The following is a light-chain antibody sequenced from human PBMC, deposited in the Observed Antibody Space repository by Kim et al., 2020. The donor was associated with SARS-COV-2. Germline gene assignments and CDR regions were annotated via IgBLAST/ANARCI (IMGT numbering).Light chain of an antibody. CDR2: GNS. Sequence: QRVPIACTWSSSNIGAGYDVHWYQQLPGTAPKLLIYGNSNRPSGVPDRFSGSKSGTSASLAITGLQAEDEADYYCQSYDSSLSGVVFGGGTQLTVL. V-gene: IGLV1-40*01. CDR1: SSNIGAGYD. J-gene: IGLJ2*01. CDR3: QSYDSSLSGVV.